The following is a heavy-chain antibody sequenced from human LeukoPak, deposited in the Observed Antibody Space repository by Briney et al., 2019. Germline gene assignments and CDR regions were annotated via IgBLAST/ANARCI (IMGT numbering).Heavy chain of an antibody. CDR2: ITSSGGST. V-gene: IGHV3-64*02. Sequence: GGSLRLSCAASGFTFSSYAMHWVRQAPGKGLEYVSAITSSGGSTYYADSVKGRFTISRDNSKNTLYLQMNSLKVEDTAVYYCAKGATHTYYYYMDVWGKGTTVTVSS. CDR1: GFTFSSYA. CDR3: AKGATHTYYYYMDV. J-gene: IGHJ6*03. D-gene: IGHD5-24*01.